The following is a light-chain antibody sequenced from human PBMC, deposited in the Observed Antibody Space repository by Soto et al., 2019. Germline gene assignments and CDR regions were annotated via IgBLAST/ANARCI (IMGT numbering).Light chain of an antibody. CDR2: GAS. CDR1: QGISSA. CDR3: QHFNGYPRT. V-gene: IGKV1-13*02. Sequence: AIQLTQSPSSLSASIGDRVTITCRASQGISSALAWYQKKPGKAPSLLIYGASTLDSGVPSSFSGSGSGTDFTLTISSLQPEDFATYYCQHFNGYPRTFGQGTRLEIK. J-gene: IGKJ5*01.